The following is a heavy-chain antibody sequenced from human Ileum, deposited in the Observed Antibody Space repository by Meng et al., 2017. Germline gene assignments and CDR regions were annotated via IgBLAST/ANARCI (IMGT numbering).Heavy chain of an antibody. V-gene: IGHV3-7*01. CDR1: GFTFSSYW. Sequence: GGSLRLSCAASGFTFSSYWMSWVRQAPGKGLEWVANIKQDGSEKYYVDSVKGRFTISRDNSKNSLFMQMNSLRAEDTAVYYCARGPTKGNTVDYWGQGTLVTFSS. D-gene: IGHD4-23*01. J-gene: IGHJ4*02. CDR2: IKQDGSEK. CDR3: ARGPTKGNTVDY.